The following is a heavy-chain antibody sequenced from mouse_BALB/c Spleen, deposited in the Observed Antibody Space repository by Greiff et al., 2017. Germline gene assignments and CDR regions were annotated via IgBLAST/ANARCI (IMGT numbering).Heavy chain of an antibody. Sequence: VQLQQSGPELVKPGASVKMSCKASGYTFTSYVMHWVKQKPGQGPEWIGYINPYNDGTKYNEKFKGKATLTSDKSSSTAYMELSSLTSEDSAVYYCARRGITYDWYFDVWGAGTTVTVSS. CDR2: INPYNDGT. CDR1: GYTFTSYV. D-gene: IGHD5-1*01. J-gene: IGHJ1*01. V-gene: IGHV1-14*01. CDR3: ARRGITYDWYFDV.